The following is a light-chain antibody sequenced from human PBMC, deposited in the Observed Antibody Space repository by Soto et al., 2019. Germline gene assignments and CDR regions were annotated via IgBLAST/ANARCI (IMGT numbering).Light chain of an antibody. CDR1: QSVAGN. V-gene: IGKV3-15*01. CDR2: GVS. J-gene: IGKJ4*01. Sequence: EIVITQSPAPLSVSPGETATVSFSASQSVAGNLAWYQQKPGQPPRLLIYGVSTRATGVPARFSGSGSETDFSLTISSLQIEDFALYYCQQSNNWPPLTFGGGTKVDIK. CDR3: QQSNNWPPLT.